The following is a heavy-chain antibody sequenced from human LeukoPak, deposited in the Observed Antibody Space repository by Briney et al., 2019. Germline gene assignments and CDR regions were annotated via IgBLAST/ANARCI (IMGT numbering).Heavy chain of an antibody. D-gene: IGHD3-10*01. CDR1: GFTFSSHA. CDR2: ISGSGGST. V-gene: IGHV3-23*01. J-gene: IGHJ4*02. Sequence: PGGSLRLSCAASGFTFSSHAMSWVRQAPGKGLEWVSAISGSGGSTYYADSVKGRFTISRDNAKNSLYLQMNSLRAEDTAVYYCARDAQGIAGNFDYWGQGTLVTVSS. CDR3: ARDAQGIAGNFDY.